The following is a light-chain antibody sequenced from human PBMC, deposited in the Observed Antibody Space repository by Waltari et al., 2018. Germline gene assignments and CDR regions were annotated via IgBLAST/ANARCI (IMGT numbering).Light chain of an antibody. CDR1: QGISSD. CDR3: QQYYSYPQT. V-gene: IGKV1-8*01. J-gene: IGKJ1*01. CDR2: AAS. Sequence: AIRMTQSPSSFSASTGDRVTITCRASQGISSDLAWYQHKPGKAPKLLIYAASTLQSGVPSRFGGSGSGTDFTLTISCLQSEDFATYYCQQYYSYPQTLGQGTKVEIK.